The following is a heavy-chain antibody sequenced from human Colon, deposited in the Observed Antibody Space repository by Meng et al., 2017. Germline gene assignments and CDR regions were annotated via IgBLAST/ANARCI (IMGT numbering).Heavy chain of an antibody. J-gene: IGHJ4*02. CDR1: GFAFSAHW. Sequence: GESLKISCAASGFAFSAHWMHWVRQSEERWLEWVALIKTDGSITGYADSVKGRFTISRDNAKNMLYLQMNSLRAEDTAVYYCARDLHYGTSDSWGQGTLVTVSS. CDR2: IKTDGSIT. D-gene: IGHD3-16*01. CDR3: ARDLHYGTSDS. V-gene: IGHV3-74*01.